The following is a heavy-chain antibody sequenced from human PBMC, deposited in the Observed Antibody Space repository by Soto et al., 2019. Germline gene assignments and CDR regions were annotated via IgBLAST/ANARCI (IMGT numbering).Heavy chain of an antibody. CDR1: GYTFTSYA. Sequence: ASVKVSCKASGYTFTSYAMHWVRQAPGQRLEWMGWINAGNGNTKYSQKFQGRVTITRDTSASTAYMEPSSLRSEDTAVYYCARVKSGCSSTSCYPRYYYYYGMDVWGQGTTVTVSS. CDR2: INAGNGNT. D-gene: IGHD2-2*01. J-gene: IGHJ6*02. V-gene: IGHV1-3*01. CDR3: ARVKSGCSSTSCYPRYYYYYGMDV.